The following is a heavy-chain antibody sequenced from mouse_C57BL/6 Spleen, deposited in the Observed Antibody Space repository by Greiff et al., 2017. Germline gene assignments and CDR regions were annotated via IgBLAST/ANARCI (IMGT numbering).Heavy chain of an antibody. CDR3: ARMELLRGGDFAY. Sequence: QVQLQQSGAELVKPGASVKISCKASGYAFSSYWMNWVKQRPGKGLEWIGQIYPGDGDTNYNGKFKGKATLTADKSSSTAYMQLSSLTSEDSAVYFCARMELLRGGDFAYWGQGTLVTVSA. J-gene: IGHJ3*01. D-gene: IGHD1-1*01. CDR1: GYAFSSYW. V-gene: IGHV1-80*01. CDR2: IYPGDGDT.